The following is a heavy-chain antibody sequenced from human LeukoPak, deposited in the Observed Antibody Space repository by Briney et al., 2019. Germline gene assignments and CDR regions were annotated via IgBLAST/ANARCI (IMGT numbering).Heavy chain of an antibody. CDR2: ISSSSSFT. J-gene: IGHJ4*02. D-gene: IGHD3-10*01. CDR3: AKASGSGTYYKSPFDY. CDR1: GFTFSSYS. Sequence: GGSLRLSCAASGFTFSSYSMNWVRQAPGKGLEWVSSISSSSSFTYYADSVKGRFTISRDNAKNTLYLQMNSLRAEDTAVYYCAKASGSGTYYKSPFDYWGQGTLVTVSS. V-gene: IGHV3-21*04.